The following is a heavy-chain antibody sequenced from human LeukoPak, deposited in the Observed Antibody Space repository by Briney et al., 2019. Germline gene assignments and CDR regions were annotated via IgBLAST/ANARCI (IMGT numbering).Heavy chain of an antibody. CDR2: IYPGDSDT. CDR3: ARHSMTTVTPGEDARTHYYYYYMDV. Sequence: GESLKISCKGSGYSFTSYWIGWVRQMPGKSLEWMGIIYPGDSDTRYSPSFQGQVTISADKSISTAYLQWSSLKASDTAMYYCARHSMTTVTPGEDARTHYYYYYMDVWGKGTTVTVSS. D-gene: IGHD4-11*01. J-gene: IGHJ6*03. V-gene: IGHV5-51*01. CDR1: GYSFTSYW.